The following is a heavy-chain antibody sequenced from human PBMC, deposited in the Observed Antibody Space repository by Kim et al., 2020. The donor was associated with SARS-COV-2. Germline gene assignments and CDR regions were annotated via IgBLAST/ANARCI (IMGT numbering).Heavy chain of an antibody. D-gene: IGHD4-17*01. J-gene: IGHJ6*02. V-gene: IGHV4-59*01. CDR1: GGSISSYY. Sequence: SETLSLTCTVSGGSISSYYWSWIRQPPGKGLEWIGYIYYSGSTNYNPSLKSRVTISVDTSKNQFSLKLSSVTAADTAVYYCARDFPFTVTTGNYYYYGMDVWCQGSTVTVSS. CDR3: ARDFPFTVTTGNYYYYGMDV. CDR2: IYYSGST.